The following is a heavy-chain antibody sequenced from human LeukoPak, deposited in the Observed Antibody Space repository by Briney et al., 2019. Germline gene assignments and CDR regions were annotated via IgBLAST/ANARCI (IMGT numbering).Heavy chain of an antibody. V-gene: IGHV3-30*18. CDR2: ISYDGSNK. CDR3: AKDFRLAAAGIGLIDY. J-gene: IGHJ4*02. Sequence: GGSLRLSCTASGFTFSSYGMHWVRQAPGKGLEWVAVISYDGSNKYYADSVKGRFTISRDNSKNTLYLQMNSLRAEDTAVYYCAKDFRLAAAGIGLIDYWGQGTLVTVSS. CDR1: GFTFSSYG. D-gene: IGHD6-13*01.